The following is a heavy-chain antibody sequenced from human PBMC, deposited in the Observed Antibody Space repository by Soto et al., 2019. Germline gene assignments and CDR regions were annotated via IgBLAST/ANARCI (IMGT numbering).Heavy chain of an antibody. D-gene: IGHD5-18*01. CDR2: IKQDGSEK. CDR1: GWSCISYW. CDR3: ASGYSYGNYYYYGMDV. V-gene: IGHV3-7*05. J-gene: IGHJ6*02. Sequence: RLACAASGWSCISYWMSWVRKETVKGLEWVANIKQDGSEKYYVDSVKGRFTISRDNAKNSLYLQMNSLRAEDTAVYYCASGYSYGNYYYYGMDVWGQGTTVTVSS.